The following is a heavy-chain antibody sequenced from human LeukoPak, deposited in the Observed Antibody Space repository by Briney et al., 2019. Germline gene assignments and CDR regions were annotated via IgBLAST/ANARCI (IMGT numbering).Heavy chain of an antibody. V-gene: IGHV5-51*01. CDR1: GFSFPIYW. J-gene: IGHJ4*02. Sequence: GESLKISCTGSGFSFPIYWIGWVRQMPGKGLEWMGIIYPGDSDTRYSPSFQGQVTISADKSISPAYLQCSSLKASDTAIYYCARRSAHGSGSYYLFDYWGQGTLVTVSS. D-gene: IGHD3-10*01. CDR2: IYPGDSDT. CDR3: ARRSAHGSGSYYLFDY.